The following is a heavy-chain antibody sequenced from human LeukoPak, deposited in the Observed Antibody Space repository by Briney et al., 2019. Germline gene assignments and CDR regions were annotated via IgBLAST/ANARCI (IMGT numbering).Heavy chain of an antibody. Sequence: GGSLRLSCAASGFTFDHYAMHWVRQAPGKGLEWVSGISWNSGSIGYADSVKGRFTISRDNAKDSLYLQMNSLRAEDTALYYCAKDETYYYGSGSHLFGPIDYWGQGTLVAVSS. J-gene: IGHJ4*02. CDR1: GFTFDHYA. CDR2: ISWNSGSI. CDR3: AKDETYYYGSGSHLFGPIDY. V-gene: IGHV3-9*01. D-gene: IGHD3-10*01.